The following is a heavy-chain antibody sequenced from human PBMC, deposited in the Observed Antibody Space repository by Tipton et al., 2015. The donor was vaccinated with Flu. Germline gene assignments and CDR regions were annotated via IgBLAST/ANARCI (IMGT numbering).Heavy chain of an antibody. CDR2: IHYSGST. CDR3: AREGRREQLALDY. CDR1: GYSISSGYY. V-gene: IGHV4-38-2*02. Sequence: LVKPSETLSLTCTVSGYSISSGYYWGWIRQPPGKGLEWIGSIHYSGSTYYNPSLKSRVTISVDTSKNQFSLKLSSVTAADTAVYYCAREGRREQLALDYWGQGTLVTVSS. D-gene: IGHD6-6*01. J-gene: IGHJ4*02.